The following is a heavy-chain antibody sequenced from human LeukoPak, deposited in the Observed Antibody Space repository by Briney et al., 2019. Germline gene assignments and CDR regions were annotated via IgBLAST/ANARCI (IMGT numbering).Heavy chain of an antibody. Sequence: PSETLSLTCTVSGGSISSSSYYWGWIRQPPGKGLEWVGSNYYSGSSYYNPSLKSRVTISVDTSKNQFSLKLSSVTAADTAVYYCARGRVLLWFGELADVDNWFDPWGQGTLVTVSS. CDR1: GGSISSSSYY. J-gene: IGHJ5*02. D-gene: IGHD3-10*01. CDR3: ARGRVLLWFGELADVDNWFDP. CDR2: NYYSGSS. V-gene: IGHV4-39*07.